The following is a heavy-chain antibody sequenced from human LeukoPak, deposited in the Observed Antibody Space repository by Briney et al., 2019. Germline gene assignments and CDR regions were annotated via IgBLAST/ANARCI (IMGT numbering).Heavy chain of an antibody. CDR3: AREGRIAARQGYDWFDP. CDR1: GGSFSGYY. D-gene: IGHD6-6*01. V-gene: IGHV4-34*01. Sequence: SETLSLTCAVYGGSFSGYYWSWIRQPPGKGLEWIGEINHSGSTNYNPSLKSRVTISVDTSKNQFSLKLSSVTAADTAVYYCAREGRIAARQGYDWFDPWGQGTLVTVSS. CDR2: INHSGST. J-gene: IGHJ5*02.